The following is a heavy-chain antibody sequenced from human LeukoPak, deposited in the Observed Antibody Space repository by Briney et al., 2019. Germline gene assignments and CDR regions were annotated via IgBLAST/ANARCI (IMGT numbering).Heavy chain of an antibody. Sequence: SETLSLTRTVSGGSVSSYYWSWIRQPAGKGLEWIGRIYTNGGTNYNPSLKSRVTMSVDTSKSQISLKLNSVTAADTAVYCCAGSGYNYDYYFDYWGQGTLVTVSS. CDR3: AGSGYNYDYYFDY. CDR1: GGSVSSYY. J-gene: IGHJ4*02. D-gene: IGHD5-18*01. V-gene: IGHV4-4*07. CDR2: IYTNGGT.